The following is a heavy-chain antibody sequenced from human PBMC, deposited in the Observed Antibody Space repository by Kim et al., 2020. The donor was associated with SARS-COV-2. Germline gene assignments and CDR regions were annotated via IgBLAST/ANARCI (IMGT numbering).Heavy chain of an antibody. CDR1: GFTFSSYG. D-gene: IGHD4-17*01. CDR3: ARDNSGATGMDV. Sequence: GGSLRLSCAASGFTFSSYGMHWVRQAPGKGLEWVAVIWYDGSNKYYADSVKGRFTISRDNSKNTLYLQMNSLRAEDTAVYYCARDNSGATGMDVWGKGTTVTVSS. V-gene: IGHV3-33*01. J-gene: IGHJ6*03. CDR2: IWYDGSNK.